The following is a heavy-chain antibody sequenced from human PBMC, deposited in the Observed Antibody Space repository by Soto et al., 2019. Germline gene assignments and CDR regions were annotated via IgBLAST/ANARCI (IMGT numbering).Heavy chain of an antibody. CDR1: GGTFSSYA. D-gene: IGHD5-18*01. Sequence: GASVKVSCKASGGTFSSYAISWVRQAPGQGLEWMGGMMPIFGTANYAKKFQGRDTITADESTSTAYMELSSLRSEHTAVYYCAREHSYGSFCMDVWGQGTTVTVSS. CDR2: MMPIFGTA. J-gene: IGHJ6*02. V-gene: IGHV1-69*13. CDR3: AREHSYGSFCMDV.